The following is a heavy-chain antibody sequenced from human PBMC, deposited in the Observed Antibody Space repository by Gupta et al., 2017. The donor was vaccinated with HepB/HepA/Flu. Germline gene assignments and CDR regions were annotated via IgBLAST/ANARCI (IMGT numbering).Heavy chain of an antibody. J-gene: IGHJ5*02. CDR1: GGTFSNYA. Sequence: QVQLVQSGAEVKKPGSSVKVSCKASGGTFSNYAISWLRQAPGQGLEWMGGIVTMFGSAVYAQEFQGRVTFTADKSTSTAYMELSSLRSGDTAIYYCARDKFTNWFDPWGQGTLVTVSS. CDR3: ARDKFTNWFDP. V-gene: IGHV1-69*06. CDR2: IVTMFGSA.